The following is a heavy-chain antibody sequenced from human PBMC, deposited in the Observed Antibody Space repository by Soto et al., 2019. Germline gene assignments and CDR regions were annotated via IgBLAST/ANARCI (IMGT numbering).Heavy chain of an antibody. CDR3: ASLSNYETDFDY. CDR2: INSDGSST. J-gene: IGHJ4*02. CDR1: GFTFSSYW. V-gene: IGHV3-74*03. Sequence: GGSLRLSCVASGFTFSSYWMHWVRQAPGKGLVWVSNINSDGSSTTYADSMKGRLTISRDNAKNTLDLQMNSLRAEDTAVYYCASLSNYETDFDYWGQGTLVTVSS. D-gene: IGHD4-4*01.